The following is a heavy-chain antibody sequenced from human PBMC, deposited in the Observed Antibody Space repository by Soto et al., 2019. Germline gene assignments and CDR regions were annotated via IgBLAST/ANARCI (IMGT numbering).Heavy chain of an antibody. Sequence: VKPTSKASRGTFNSCSSSWARHETGQGLEWMGRIIPILDTTNYAQKFQGRVRITADESTRTVYMELSSLRSEDTAVYYCARVVVVVGANKYYYNYGMDVWGQGTTVTVSS. V-gene: IGHV1-69*11. J-gene: IGHJ6*02. CDR2: IIPILDTT. CDR1: RGTFNSCS. D-gene: IGHD2-15*01. CDR3: ARVVVVVGANKYYYNYGMDV.